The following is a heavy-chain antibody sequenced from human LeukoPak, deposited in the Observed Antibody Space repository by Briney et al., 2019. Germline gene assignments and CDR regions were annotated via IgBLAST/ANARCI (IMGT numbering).Heavy chain of an antibody. J-gene: IGHJ6*02. CDR1: GFTFSSYD. CDR3: ARGGEQLEYYYGMDV. V-gene: IGHV3-13*01. CDR2: IGTAGDT. D-gene: IGHD6-13*01. Sequence: GGSLRLSCAASGFTFSSYDMLWVRQATGKGLEWVSAIGTAGDTYYPGSVKGRFTISRENAKNSLYLQMNSLRAGDTAVYYCARGGEQLEYYYGMDVWGQGTTVTVSS.